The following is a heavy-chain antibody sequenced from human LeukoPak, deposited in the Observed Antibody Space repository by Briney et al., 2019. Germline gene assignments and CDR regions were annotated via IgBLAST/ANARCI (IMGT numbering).Heavy chain of an antibody. CDR3: ASGLYGMDV. D-gene: IGHD2-21*01. Sequence: GGSLRLSCAGSGFTLSDYYMSWVRQAPGKWLEWVSMIYAGGSTYYADSVKGRFTISRDNSKNTLYLQMSSLRAEDTAVYYCASGLYGMDVWGQGTTVTVSS. V-gene: IGHV3-66*01. CDR1: GFTLSDYY. J-gene: IGHJ6*02. CDR2: IYAGGST.